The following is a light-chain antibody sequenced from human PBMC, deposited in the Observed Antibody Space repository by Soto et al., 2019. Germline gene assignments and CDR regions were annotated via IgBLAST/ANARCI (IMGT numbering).Light chain of an antibody. CDR3: SSYTNINTRACV. CDR1: SGDIGSYNR. CDR2: EVT. V-gene: IGLV2-14*01. Sequence: QSALTQPASVSGSPGQSITISCTGTSGDIGSYNRVSWYQQHPGKAPKLIIYEVTDRPSGVSNRFSGSNSGNTASLTISGLQAEYEAEYYCSSYTNINTRACVFGTGTKVTVL. J-gene: IGLJ1*01.